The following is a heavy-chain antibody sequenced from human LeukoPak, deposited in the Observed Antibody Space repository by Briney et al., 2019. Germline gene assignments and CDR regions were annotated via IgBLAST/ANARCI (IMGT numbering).Heavy chain of an antibody. Sequence: SGGSRRLSYAASGFTFSSYWMSWVRQAPGRGLEWVANIKEVGREETHVDRGKGRFTISTDNAKNSQYLQMNGLRVEDTAVYYCARGDSSSLTAQYFQHWGQGTLVIVSS. J-gene: IGHJ1*01. CDR2: IKEVGREE. D-gene: IGHD6-13*01. CDR3: ARGDSSSLTAQYFQH. V-gene: IGHV3-7*01. CDR1: GFTFSSYW.